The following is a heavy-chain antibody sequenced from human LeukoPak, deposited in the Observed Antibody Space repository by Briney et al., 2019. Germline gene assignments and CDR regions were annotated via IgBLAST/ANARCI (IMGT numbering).Heavy chain of an antibody. V-gene: IGHV6-1*01. CDR2: TYYRSKWYN. D-gene: IGHD5-24*01. CDR3: ATRRDGYIHPFAFDI. CDR1: GDSVSSNSAA. Sequence: SQTLSLTCAISGDSVSSNSAAWNWIRQSPSRGLEWLGRTYYRSKWYNDYAVSVKSRITINPDTSKNQFSLQLNSVTAADTAVYYCATRRDGYIHPFAFDIWGQGTMVTVSS. J-gene: IGHJ3*02.